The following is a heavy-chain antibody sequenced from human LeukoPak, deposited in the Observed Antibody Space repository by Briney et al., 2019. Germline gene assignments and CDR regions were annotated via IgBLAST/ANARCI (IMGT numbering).Heavy chain of an antibody. CDR3: ASHQSITMMYY. J-gene: IGHJ4*02. CDR2: ISSSSYI. Sequence: PGGSLRLSCAASGFTFSSYSMNWVRQAPGKGLEWVSSISSSSYIYYADSVKGRFTISRDNAKNSLYLQMNSLRAEDTAVYYCASHQSITMMYYWGQGTLVTVSS. CDR1: GFTFSSYS. D-gene: IGHD3-22*01. V-gene: IGHV3-21*01.